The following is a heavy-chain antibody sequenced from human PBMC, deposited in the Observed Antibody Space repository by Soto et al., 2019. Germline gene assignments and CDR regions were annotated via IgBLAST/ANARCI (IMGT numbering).Heavy chain of an antibody. CDR2: IIPLLGIV. J-gene: IGHJ3*02. CDR3: TIGSWSGEVFDI. V-gene: IGHV1-69*02. D-gene: IGHD4-17*01. Sequence: QVQLVQSGAEVKKPGSSVKVSCKDSGGTFRTSSMFWVRQTPGQGLEWMGRIIPLLGIVTNAQKFQGRVTITADKATSTAYMELSSLRAEDTARYYCTIGSWSGEVFDIWGHGTMVPVSS. CDR1: GGTFRTSS.